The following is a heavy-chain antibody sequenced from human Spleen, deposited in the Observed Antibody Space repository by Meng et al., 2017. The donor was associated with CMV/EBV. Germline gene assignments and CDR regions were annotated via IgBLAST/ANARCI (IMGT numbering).Heavy chain of an antibody. J-gene: IGHJ4*02. CDR3: ARGPRITVGGVIIWPLED. V-gene: IGHV1-69*16. D-gene: IGHD3-16*02. CDR1: TFSSSY. Sequence: TFSSSYLMWVRQAPGQGLEWMGGITPALETADYAQKFRDRVTITTDDSATTAYVEMSSLGSEDTAVYFCARGPRITVGGVIIWPLEDWGQGTLVTVSS. CDR2: ITPALETA.